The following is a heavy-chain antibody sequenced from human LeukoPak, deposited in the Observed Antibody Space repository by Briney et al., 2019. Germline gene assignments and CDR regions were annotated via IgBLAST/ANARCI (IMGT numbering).Heavy chain of an antibody. CDR3: AKDWSIVVVTLFDY. D-gene: IGHD3-22*01. V-gene: IGHV3-23*01. J-gene: IGHJ4*02. CDR2: ISGSGGST. CDR1: GFTFSSYA. Sequence: TGGSLRLSCAASGFTFSSYAMSWVRQAPGKGLEWVSAISGSGGSTYYADSVKGRFTISRDNSRNTLYLQMNSLRAEDTAVYYRAKDWSIVVVTLFDYWGQGTLVTVSS.